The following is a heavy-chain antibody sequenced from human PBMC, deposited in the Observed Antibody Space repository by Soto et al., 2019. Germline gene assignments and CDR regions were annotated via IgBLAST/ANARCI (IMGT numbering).Heavy chain of an antibody. CDR2: ISYDGSNK. Sequence: PGGSLRLSCAASGFTFSSYGMHWVRQAPGKGLEWVAVISYDGSNKYYAGSVKGRFTISRDNSKNTLYLQMNSLRAEDTAVYYCARAGPGIAAAGTYYYYGMDVWGQGTTVTVSS. J-gene: IGHJ6*02. CDR1: GFTFSSYG. D-gene: IGHD6-13*01. CDR3: ARAGPGIAAAGTYYYYGMDV. V-gene: IGHV3-30*03.